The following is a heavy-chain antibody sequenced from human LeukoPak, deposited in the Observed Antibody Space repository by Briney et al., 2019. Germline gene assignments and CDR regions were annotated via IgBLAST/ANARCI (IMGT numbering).Heavy chain of an antibody. J-gene: IGHJ6*02. CDR3: AKDAQGRLWSYYYYYGMDV. CDR1: GFTFSSYA. CDR2: ISGSGGST. D-gene: IGHD5-18*01. V-gene: IGHV3-23*01. Sequence: PGGSLRLSCAASGFTFSSYAMSWVRQAPGKGLEWVSAISGSGGSTYYADSVKGRFTISRDNSKNTLYLQMNSLRAEDTAVYYCAKDAQGRLWSYYYYYGMDVWGQGTTVTVSS.